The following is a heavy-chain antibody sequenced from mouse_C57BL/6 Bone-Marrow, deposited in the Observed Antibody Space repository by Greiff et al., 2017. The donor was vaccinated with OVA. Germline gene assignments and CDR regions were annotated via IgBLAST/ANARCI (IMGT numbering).Heavy chain of an antibody. CDR3: ARFYSNPYAMDY. V-gene: IGHV1-39*01. CDR2: INPNYGTT. D-gene: IGHD2-5*01. J-gene: IGHJ4*01. CDR1: GYSFTDYN. Sequence: EVKLMESGPELVKPGASVKISCKASGYSFTDYNMNWVKQSNGKSLEWIGVINPNYGTTSYNQKFKGKATLTVDQSSSTAYMQLNSLTSEDSAVYYCARFYSNPYAMDYWGQGTSVTVSS.